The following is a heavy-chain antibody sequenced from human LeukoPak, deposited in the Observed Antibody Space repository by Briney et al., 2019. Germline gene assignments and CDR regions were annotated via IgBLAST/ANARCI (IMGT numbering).Heavy chain of an antibody. CDR2: IYHSGST. CDR3: ASEGYIVVVPAARSAEYFQH. J-gene: IGHJ1*01. V-gene: IGHV4-30-2*01. Sequence: SETLSLTCTVSGGSISSGGYYWSWIRQPPGKGLEWIGYIYHSGSTYYNPSLKSRVTISVDRSKNQFSLKLSSVTAADTAVYYCASEGYIVVVPAARSAEYFQHWGQGTLVTVSS. CDR1: GGSISSGGYY. D-gene: IGHD2-2*01.